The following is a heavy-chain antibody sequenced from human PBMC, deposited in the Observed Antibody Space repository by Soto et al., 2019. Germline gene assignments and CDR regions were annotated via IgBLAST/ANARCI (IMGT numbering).Heavy chain of an antibody. CDR1: GFTLSQYA. D-gene: IGHD3-16*01. V-gene: IGHV3-48*02. CDR3: ARIKLVDFFFINVDVYDMDV. J-gene: IGHJ6*02. Sequence: EVQLVESGGGLVQPGGSLRLSCEASGFTLSQYAVNWVRQAPGKGLEWVSYISSDSRYIHYGGSVKGRFTISRDNARNSVYLQMNSLRDEDTAVYYCARIKLVDFFFINVDVYDMDVWGQGTPVTVSS. CDR2: ISSDSRYI.